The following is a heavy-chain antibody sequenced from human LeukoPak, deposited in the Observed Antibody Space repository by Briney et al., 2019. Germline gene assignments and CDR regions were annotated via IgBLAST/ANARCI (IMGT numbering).Heavy chain of an antibody. CDR1: GDSVSSNSAP. CDR2: TYYKSKWYN. CDR3: ARSAAGTLDY. Sequence: PSQTLLLTCAISGDSVSSNSAPWNWIRQSPSRGLEWLGRTYYKSKWYNDYAISVKSRITINPDTSKNQFSLHLNSVTPEDTAVYYCARSAAGTLDYWGQGTLVTVSS. D-gene: IGHD6-13*01. V-gene: IGHV6-1*01. J-gene: IGHJ4*02.